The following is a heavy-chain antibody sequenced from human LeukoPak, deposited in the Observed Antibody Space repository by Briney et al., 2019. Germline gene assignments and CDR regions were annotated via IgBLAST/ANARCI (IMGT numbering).Heavy chain of an antibody. CDR1: GFTFSTYA. Sequence: GGSLRLSCAASGFTFSTYAMSWVRQAPGKGLEWVSTISDSGGTTYYAESVKGRFTISRDNSKNTLYLHMNSLRAEDTALYYCVKYTIYYVGMDVWGQGTTVTVSS. D-gene: IGHD3-16*01. J-gene: IGHJ6*02. CDR3: VKYTIYYVGMDV. CDR2: ISDSGGTT. V-gene: IGHV3-23*01.